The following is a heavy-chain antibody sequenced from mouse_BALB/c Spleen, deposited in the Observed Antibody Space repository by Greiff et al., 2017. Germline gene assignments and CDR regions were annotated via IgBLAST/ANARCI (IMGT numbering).Heavy chain of an antibody. Sequence: QVQLQQPGAELVRPGASVKLSCKASGYTFTSYWINWVKQRPGQGLEWIGNIYPSDSYTNYNQKFKDKATLTVDKSSSTAYMQLSSPTSEDSAVYYCTRKRGYDEDYWGQGTTLTVSS. CDR1: GYTFTSYW. CDR2: IYPSDSYT. J-gene: IGHJ2*01. V-gene: IGHV1-69*02. CDR3: TRKRGYDEDY. D-gene: IGHD2-2*01.